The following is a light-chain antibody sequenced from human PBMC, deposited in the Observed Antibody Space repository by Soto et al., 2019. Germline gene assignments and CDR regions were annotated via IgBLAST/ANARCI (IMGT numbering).Light chain of an antibody. CDR1: KNDIGVYDF. Sequence: QSVLTQPPSASGSPGQSVTISCTGTKNDIGVYDFVSWYQHHPDKAPRLIIYEVVQRPSGVPDRFPGSKSGNTASLTVSGLQAADEADYFCKSYAGSNTYVFGSGTKVTV. CDR3: KSYAGSNTYV. J-gene: IGLJ1*01. CDR2: EVV. V-gene: IGLV2-8*01.